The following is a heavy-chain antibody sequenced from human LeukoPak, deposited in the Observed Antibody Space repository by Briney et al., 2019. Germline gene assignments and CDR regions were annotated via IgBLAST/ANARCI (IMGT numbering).Heavy chain of an antibody. J-gene: IGHJ4*02. D-gene: IGHD3-22*01. Sequence: ASVKVSCKASGYTFTGYYMHWVRQAPGQGLEWMGWINPNSGGTNYAQKFQGRVTMIRDTSISTAYIELSRLRSDDTAVYYCAKFRYHSNDNNYLDFNYWGQGTLVTVSS. CDR2: INPNSGGT. CDR1: GYTFTGYY. CDR3: AKFRYHSNDNNYLDFNY. V-gene: IGHV1-2*02.